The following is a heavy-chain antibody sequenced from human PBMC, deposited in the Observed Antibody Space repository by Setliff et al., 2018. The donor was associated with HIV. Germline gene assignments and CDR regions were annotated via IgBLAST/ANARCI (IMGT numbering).Heavy chain of an antibody. CDR3: AREGDGIDY. D-gene: IGHD2-21*02. CDR2: IYYSGTT. Sequence: ETLSLTCSVSGASISSNSYYWGWIRQPPGKGLEWIGSIYYSGTTYYNPSLKSRITISVDTSKNQISLKLTSVTAADTATYYCAREGDGIDYWGQGTLVTVSS. CDR1: GASISSNSYY. J-gene: IGHJ4*02. V-gene: IGHV4-39*02.